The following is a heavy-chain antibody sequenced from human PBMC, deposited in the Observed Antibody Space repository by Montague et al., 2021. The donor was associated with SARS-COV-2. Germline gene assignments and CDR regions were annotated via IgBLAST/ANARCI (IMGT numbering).Heavy chain of an antibody. Sequence: SETLSLTCTVSGGSISSSSYYWGWIRQPPGKGLEWIGSIYYSGSTYYNPSLKSRVTISVDTSKNQFSLKLSSVTAADTAVYYCARHSRRWLQLIGAFFDYWGQGTLVTVSS. CDR2: IYYSGST. D-gene: IGHD5-24*01. CDR1: GGSISSSSYY. V-gene: IGHV4-39*01. J-gene: IGHJ4*02. CDR3: ARHSRRWLQLIGAFFDY.